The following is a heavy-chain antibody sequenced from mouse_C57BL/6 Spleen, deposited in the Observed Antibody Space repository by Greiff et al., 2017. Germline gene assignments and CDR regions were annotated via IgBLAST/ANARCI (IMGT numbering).Heavy chain of an antibody. CDR1: GYTFTSYW. CDR3: AGYYYGSSGDFFDY. J-gene: IGHJ2*01. Sequence: QVQLQQSGAELVKPGASVKLSCKASGYTFTSYWMHWVKQRPGQGLEWIGMIHPNSGSTNYNEQFKSKATLTVDKPSSTAYMQLSSLTSEDSAVYYGAGYYYGSSGDFFDYWGQGTTLTVSS. V-gene: IGHV1-64*01. CDR2: IHPNSGST. D-gene: IGHD1-1*01.